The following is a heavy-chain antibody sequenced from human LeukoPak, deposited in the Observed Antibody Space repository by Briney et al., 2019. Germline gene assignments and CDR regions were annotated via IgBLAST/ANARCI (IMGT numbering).Heavy chain of an antibody. CDR2: ISSNSRNI. V-gene: IGHV3-48*04. Sequence: GGSLRLSCAASGFTFSNYGMNWVRQAPGKGLQWVSYISSNSRNIAYADSVRGRFTISRDNVKNSLYLQISSLRVEDTAVYYCARGGAARPDYWGQGTLVTVSS. CDR1: GFTFSNYG. D-gene: IGHD6-6*01. CDR3: ARGGAARPDY. J-gene: IGHJ4*02.